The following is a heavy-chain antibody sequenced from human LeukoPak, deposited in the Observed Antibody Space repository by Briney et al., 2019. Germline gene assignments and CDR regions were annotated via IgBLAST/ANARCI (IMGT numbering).Heavy chain of an antibody. CDR3: AREGALWSGDY. V-gene: IGHV1-8*01. J-gene: IGHJ4*02. CDR1: GYTFTCYD. Sequence: ASGKVSCKASGYTFTCYDMNWVRHATGQGMEWVGWMNPDSGKTDYAQKFQGRVTMTSITSTSTAYMELRSLRSDDPAVYYCAREGALWSGDYWGQGTLVTVSS. D-gene: IGHD3-3*01. CDR2: MNPDSGKT.